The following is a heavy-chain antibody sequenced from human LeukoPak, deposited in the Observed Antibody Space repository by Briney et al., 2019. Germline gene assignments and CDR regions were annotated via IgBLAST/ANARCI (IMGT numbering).Heavy chain of an antibody. CDR2: IFPSGGEI. Sequence: GGSLRLSCEASGFTFSTFAMIWVRQPPGKGLEWVSSIFPSGGEIHYADSVRGRFTISRDNSKSTLSLQMNSLRAEDTAIYYCATYRQVLLPFESWGQGTMVTVSS. CDR3: ATYRQVLLPFES. CDR1: GFTFSTFA. D-gene: IGHD2/OR15-2a*01. J-gene: IGHJ4*02. V-gene: IGHV3-23*01.